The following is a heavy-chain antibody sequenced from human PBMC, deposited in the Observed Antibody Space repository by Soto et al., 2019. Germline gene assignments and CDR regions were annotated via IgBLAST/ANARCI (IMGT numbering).Heavy chain of an antibody. CDR2: TLYSGSP. J-gene: IGHJ3*02. V-gene: IGHV4-61*01. CDR3: ARHDYYHRTFDI. Sequence: SQTLSLTCRVSAGSVGTGSYYLSWIRPPPGKGLEWIGYTLYSGSPNYNPSLQSLQSRVTISVDTSRNQFSLRLTSVTAADTALYCCARHDYYHRTFDIWGQGTLVTVSS. D-gene: IGHD3-9*01. CDR1: AGSVGTGSYY.